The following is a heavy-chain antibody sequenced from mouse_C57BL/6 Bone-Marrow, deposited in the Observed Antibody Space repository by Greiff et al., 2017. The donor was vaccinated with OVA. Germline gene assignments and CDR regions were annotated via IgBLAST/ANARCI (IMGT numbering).Heavy chain of an antibody. Sequence: EVQLEESGGGLVKPGGSLKLSCAASGFTFSDYGMHWVRQAPEKGLEWVAYISSGSGTTYYADTVKGRITIPRDNAKHTLLQQMTSLRSEDTARYCSTRLGSYFDVWGTGTTLTVSS. D-gene: IGHD2-14*01. V-gene: IGHV5-17*01. CDR1: GFTFSDYG. CDR2: ISSGSGTT. J-gene: IGHJ2*01. CDR3: TRLGSYFDV.